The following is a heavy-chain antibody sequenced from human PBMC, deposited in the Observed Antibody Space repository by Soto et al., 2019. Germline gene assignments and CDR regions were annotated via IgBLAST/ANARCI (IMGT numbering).Heavy chain of an antibody. CDR1: GGTFSSYA. CDR3: ARADYGEEYSCFAP. Sequence: QVQLVQSGAEVKKPGSSVKVSCKASGGTFSSYAISWVRQAPGQGLEWMGGIIPIFGTANYAQKFQGRVKITADKYTSTAYMELSIRRSEDTAGYYCARADYGEEYSCFAPWGQGTLVTVSS. V-gene: IGHV1-69*06. CDR2: IIPIFGTA. J-gene: IGHJ5*02. D-gene: IGHD4-17*01.